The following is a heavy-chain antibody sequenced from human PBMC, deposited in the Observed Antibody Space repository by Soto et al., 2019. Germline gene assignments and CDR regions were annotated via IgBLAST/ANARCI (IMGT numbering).Heavy chain of an antibody. V-gene: IGHV4-30-4*01. CDR1: GGSINSGDYY. D-gene: IGHD3-9*01. CDR2: IHYSGVT. Sequence: SETLSLTCTVSGGSINSGDYYWSWIRQPPGKGLEWIGYIHYSGVTYYNPSLKSRVTISVDTSKNQLSLKLNSVSAADTAVYYCARLLDTYYDILTGSNVQYYFDYWGQGMLVTVSS. J-gene: IGHJ4*02. CDR3: ARLLDTYYDILTGSNVQYYFDY.